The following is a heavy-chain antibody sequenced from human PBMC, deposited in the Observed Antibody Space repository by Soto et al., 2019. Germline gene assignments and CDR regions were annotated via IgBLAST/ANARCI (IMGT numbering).Heavy chain of an antibody. J-gene: IGHJ5*02. V-gene: IGHV4-31*03. D-gene: IGHD3-10*01. CDR3: ARDLSTYYYGSGYNWLDP. CDR1: GGSISSGGYY. CDR2: IYYSGST. Sequence: SETLSLTCTVSGGSISSGGYYWSWIRQHPGKGLEWIGYIYYSGSTYYSPSLKSRVTISVDTSKNQFSLKLSSVTAADTAVYYCARDLSTYYYGSGYNWLDPWGQGTLVTVSS.